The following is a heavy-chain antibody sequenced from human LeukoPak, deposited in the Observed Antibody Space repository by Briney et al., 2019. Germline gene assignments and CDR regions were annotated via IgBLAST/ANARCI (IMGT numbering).Heavy chain of an antibody. V-gene: IGHV3-21*01. CDR3: ARGSGYDQN. CDR1: GFTFSSYA. D-gene: IGHD5-12*01. Sequence: AGRSLRLSCAASGFTFSSYAMHWVRQAPGKGLEWVSSISSSSSYIYYADSVKGRFTISRDNAKNSLYLQMNSLRAEDTAVYYCARGSGYDQNWGQGTLVTVSS. CDR2: ISSSSSYI. J-gene: IGHJ4*02.